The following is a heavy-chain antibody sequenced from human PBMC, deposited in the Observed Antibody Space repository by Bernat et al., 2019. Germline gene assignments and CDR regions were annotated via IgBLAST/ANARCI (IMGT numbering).Heavy chain of an antibody. CDR2: IWYDGSNK. Sequence: QVQLVESGGGVVQPGRSLRLSCAASGFTFSSYGMHWVRQAPGKGLEWVAVIWYDGSNKYYADSVKGRFTISRDNSKNTLYLQMNSLRAEDTAVYYCAREPIMTTVTLGSFYFDYWGQGTLVTVSS. CDR3: AREPIMTTVTLGSFYFDY. V-gene: IGHV3-33*01. J-gene: IGHJ4*02. CDR1: GFTFSSYG. D-gene: IGHD4-17*01.